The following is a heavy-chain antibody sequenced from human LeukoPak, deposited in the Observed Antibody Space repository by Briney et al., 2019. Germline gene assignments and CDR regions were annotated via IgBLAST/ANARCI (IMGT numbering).Heavy chain of an antibody. J-gene: IGHJ4*02. Sequence: ASVKVSCKASGYTFTGYYMHWVRQAPGQGLEWMGWINPNSGGTNYAQKFQGRVTMTRDTSISTAYMELSRLRSDDTAVYYCARALTAVAGNLVYWGQGTLVTVSS. CDR1: GYTFTGYY. V-gene: IGHV1-2*02. CDR3: ARALTAVAGNLVY. CDR2: INPNSGGT. D-gene: IGHD6-19*01.